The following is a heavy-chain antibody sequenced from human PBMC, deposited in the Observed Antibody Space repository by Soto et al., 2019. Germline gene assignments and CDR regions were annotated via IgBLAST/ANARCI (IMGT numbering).Heavy chain of an antibody. CDR1: GFTVSSNY. CDR3: ARDYSSGCYYVY. CDR2: IYSGGST. Sequence: EVQLVESGGGLVQHGGSLRLSCAASGFTVSSNYMSWVRQAPGKGLEWVSVIYSGGSTYYADSVKGRFTISRDNSKNTLYLQMNSLRAEDTAVYYCARDYSSGCYYVYWGQGTQVTVSS. J-gene: IGHJ4*02. V-gene: IGHV3-66*01. D-gene: IGHD6-19*01.